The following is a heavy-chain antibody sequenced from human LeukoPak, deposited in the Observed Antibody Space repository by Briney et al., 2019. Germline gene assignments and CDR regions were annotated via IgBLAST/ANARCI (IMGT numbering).Heavy chain of an antibody. Sequence: SSETLSLTCAVYGGSFSGYYWSWIRQPPGKGLEWIGEINHSGSTNYNPSLKSRVTISVDTSKNQFSLKLSSVTAADTAVYYCARESIAARRFDYWGQGTLVTVSS. CDR3: ARESIAARRFDY. D-gene: IGHD6-6*01. V-gene: IGHV4-34*01. J-gene: IGHJ4*02. CDR2: INHSGST. CDR1: GGSFSGYY.